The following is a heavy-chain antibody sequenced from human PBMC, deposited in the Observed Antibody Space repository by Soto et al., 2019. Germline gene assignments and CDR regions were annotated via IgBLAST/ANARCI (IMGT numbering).Heavy chain of an antibody. J-gene: IGHJ5*02. CDR1: GYTFSDHG. CDR3: ATDRPRLTQQFNGVS. V-gene: IGHV1-18*01. D-gene: IGHD2-8*01. CDR2: ISAYNGAT. Sequence: QIQLVQSGAEVKKPGASVRVSCKASGYTFSDHGFSWVRQGPGQGLEWLGWISAYNGATDYAQKFQGRVTLTTDTSTSTAYMELRSLRSDDTAVYYCATDRPRLTQQFNGVSWGQGTLVTVSS.